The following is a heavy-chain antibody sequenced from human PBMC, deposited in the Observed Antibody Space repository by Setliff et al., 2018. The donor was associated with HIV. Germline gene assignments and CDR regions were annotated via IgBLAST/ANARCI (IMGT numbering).Heavy chain of an antibody. CDR3: ARVEGSGSFYHYDS. CDR1: GGTFSSYA. J-gene: IGHJ4*02. Sequence: SVKVSCKASGGTFSSYAISWVRQAPGQGLEWMGGIIPILGIANYAQKFQGRVTITRDTSASTAYMELSSLRSEDTAVYYCARVEGSGSFYHYDSWGQGTLVTVSS. D-gene: IGHD3-10*01. V-gene: IGHV1-69*10. CDR2: IIPILGIA.